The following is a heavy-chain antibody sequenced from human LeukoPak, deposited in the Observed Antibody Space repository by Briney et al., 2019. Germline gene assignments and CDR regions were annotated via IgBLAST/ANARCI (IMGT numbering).Heavy chain of an antibody. CDR3: ARDWAGVGYYYGMDV. Sequence: GGSLRLSCAASGFTFSSYSMNWVRQAPGKGLEWVSYISSSSTTIYDADSVKGRFTISRDNAKNSLYLQMNSLRAEDTAVYYCARDWAGVGYYYGMDVWGQGPTVTVSS. V-gene: IGHV3-48*04. D-gene: IGHD1-26*01. J-gene: IGHJ6*02. CDR1: GFTFSSYS. CDR2: ISSSSTTI.